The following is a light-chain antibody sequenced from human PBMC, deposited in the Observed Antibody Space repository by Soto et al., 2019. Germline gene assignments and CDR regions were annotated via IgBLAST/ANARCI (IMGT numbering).Light chain of an antibody. V-gene: IGKV3-11*01. Sequence: ETVLTQSPATLSLSAGERATLSCRASQSVSSYLAWYQQKPGQAPRLLVYDASNRATGIPDRFSGGGSGTDFTLTISRLEPEDFAVYYCQQFSSYPLTFGGGTKVDIK. J-gene: IGKJ4*01. CDR3: QQFSSYPLT. CDR1: QSVSSY. CDR2: DAS.